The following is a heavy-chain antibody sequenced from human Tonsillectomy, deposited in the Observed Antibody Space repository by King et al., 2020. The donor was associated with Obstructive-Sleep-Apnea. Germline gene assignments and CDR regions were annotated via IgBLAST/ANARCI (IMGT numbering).Heavy chain of an antibody. J-gene: IGHJ3*02. CDR2: IYYSGST. V-gene: IGHV4-31*03. D-gene: IGHD2-21*02. CDR3: SRDSCGGDCYPFGDAFDI. CDR1: GGSFTSGSHY. Sequence: QLQESGPGLVKPSQTLSLTCNVSGGSFTSGSHYWSWIRQHPGKGLEWVGYIYYSGSTYYNPSLKSRVTISVDTSKNQFCLKLTSVTAADTAVYYCSRDSCGGDCYPFGDAFDIWGQGTMVTVSS.